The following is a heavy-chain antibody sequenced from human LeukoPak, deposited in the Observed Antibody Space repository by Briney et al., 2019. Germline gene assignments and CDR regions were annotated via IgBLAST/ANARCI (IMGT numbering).Heavy chain of an antibody. D-gene: IGHD3-10*01. CDR1: GFTFNLYW. V-gene: IGHV3-74*01. CDR3: ARDSRYHSGWGSYQPYWFDP. CDR2: ISADGTTT. J-gene: IGHJ5*02. Sequence: PGGSLRLSRAASGFTFNLYWIHWVRQVPGKGLEWLSRISADGTTTNYADSVNGRFTISRDNAKNTLYLQMHSLGVDDTAVYYCARDSRYHSGWGSYQPYWFDPWGQGTLVTVSS.